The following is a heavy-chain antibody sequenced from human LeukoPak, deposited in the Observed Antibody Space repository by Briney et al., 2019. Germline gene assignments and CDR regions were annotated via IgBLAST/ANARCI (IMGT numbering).Heavy chain of an antibody. D-gene: IGHD5-18*01. V-gene: IGHV3-20*04. CDR3: AREAGYSYNFYFVY. J-gene: IGHJ4*02. CDR1: RFTLEEYG. CDR2: INWNGDST. Sequence: GGSLRLSCAASRFTLEEYGMSWVRQAPGKGLEWVSGINWNGDSTGYADSVKGRFTISRDNARNSLYLQMNSLRAEDTALYYCAREAGYSYNFYFVYWGQGTLVTVSS.